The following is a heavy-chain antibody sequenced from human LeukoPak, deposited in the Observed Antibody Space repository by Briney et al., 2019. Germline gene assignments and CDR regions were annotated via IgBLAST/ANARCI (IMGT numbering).Heavy chain of an antibody. V-gene: IGHV3-33*01. CDR3: ARDPASGTYYFDY. CDR2: IWYDGGNK. CDR1: GFTFSSYG. D-gene: IGHD1-26*01. J-gene: IGHJ4*02. Sequence: GRSLRLSCAASGFTFSSYGMHWVRQAPGKGLEWVAVIWYDGGNKYYADSVKGRFTISRDNSKNTLYLQMNSLRAEDTAAYYCARDPASGTYYFDYWGQGTLVTVSS.